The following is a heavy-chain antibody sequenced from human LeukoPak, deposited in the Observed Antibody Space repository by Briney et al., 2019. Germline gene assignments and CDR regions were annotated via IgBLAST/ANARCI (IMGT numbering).Heavy chain of an antibody. J-gene: IGHJ4*02. CDR3: ARDLTGWGESSGYSDY. CDR1: GFTLSSYA. D-gene: IGHD3-22*01. CDR2: ISYDGTNK. V-gene: IGHV3-30*01. Sequence: GRPLRLSCAASGFTLSSYAMHWVRQAPGKGLEWVALISYDGTNKFYEDSVKGRFTISRDNSKNTLFLQVNSLRAEDTAVYYCARDLTGWGESSGYSDYWGQGTLVTVSS.